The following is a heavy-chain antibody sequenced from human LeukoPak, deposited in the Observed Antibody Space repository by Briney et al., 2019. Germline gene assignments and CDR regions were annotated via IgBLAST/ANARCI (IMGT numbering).Heavy chain of an antibody. CDR1: GYTFTSYY. CDR2: INPSGGRT. J-gene: IGHJ6*03. V-gene: IGHV1-46*01. D-gene: IGHD2-8*01. Sequence: ASVKVSCKASGYTFTSYYMHWVRQAPGQGLEWMGIINPSGGRTSYAQKFQGRVTITADKSTSTAYMELSSLRSEDTAVYYCASSRLKTYYYYYMDVWGKGTTVTVSS. CDR3: ASSRLKTYYYYYMDV.